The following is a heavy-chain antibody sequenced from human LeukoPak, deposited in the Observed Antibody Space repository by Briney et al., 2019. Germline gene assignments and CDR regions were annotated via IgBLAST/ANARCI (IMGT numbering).Heavy chain of an antibody. D-gene: IGHD6-19*01. CDR2: IYYSGST. V-gene: IGHV4-39*07. J-gene: IGHJ4*02. CDR3: APWIAVAAHFDY. CDR1: GGSISSYY. Sequence: SETLSLTCTVSGGSISSYYWGWIRQPPGKGLEWIGSIYYSGSTYYNPSLKSRVTISVDTSKNQFSLKLSSVTAADTAVYYCAPWIAVAAHFDYWGQGTLVTVSS.